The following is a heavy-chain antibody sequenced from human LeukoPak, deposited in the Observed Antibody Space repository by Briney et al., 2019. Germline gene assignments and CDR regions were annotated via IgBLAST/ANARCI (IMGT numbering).Heavy chain of an antibody. Sequence: GGSLRLSCAASGLTFSIYWMHWVRQVPGKGLVWVSRIKTDGSITNYADSVKGRFTISRDNAKNTLYLQMNSLRAEDTAVYYCAKDLGGSRDYWGQGTLVTVSS. V-gene: IGHV3-74*01. CDR2: IKTDGSIT. J-gene: IGHJ4*02. CDR1: GLTFSIYW. CDR3: AKDLGGSRDY.